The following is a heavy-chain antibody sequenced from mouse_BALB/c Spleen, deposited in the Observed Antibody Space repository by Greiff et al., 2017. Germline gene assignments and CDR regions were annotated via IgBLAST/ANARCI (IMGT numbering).Heavy chain of an antibody. J-gene: IGHJ4*01. D-gene: IGHD2-14*01. CDR2: IRLKSNNYAT. V-gene: IGHV6-6*02. Sequence: EVNLVESGGGLVQPGGSMKLSCVASGFTFSNYWMNWVRQSPEKGLEWVAEIRLKSNNYATHYAESVKGRFTISRDDSKSSVYLQMNNLRAEDTGIYYCTRDYYRYDGYYYAMDYWGQGTSVTVSS. CDR1: GFTFSNYW. CDR3: TRDYYRYDGYYYAMDY.